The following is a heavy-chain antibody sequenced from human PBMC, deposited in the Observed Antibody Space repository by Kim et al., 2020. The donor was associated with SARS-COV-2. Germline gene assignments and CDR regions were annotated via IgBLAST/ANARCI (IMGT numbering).Heavy chain of an antibody. CDR3: AKRPEWGTDVTANWFDP. V-gene: IGHV3-23*01. J-gene: IGHJ5*02. CDR1: GFTFSSYA. Sequence: GGSLRLSCAASGFTFSSYAMSWVRQAPGKGLEWVSAISGSGGSTYYADSVKGRFTISRDNSKNTLYLQMNSLRAEDTAVYYCAKRPEWGTDVTANWFDPWGRGTLVTVSS. D-gene: IGHD1-1*01. CDR2: ISGSGGST.